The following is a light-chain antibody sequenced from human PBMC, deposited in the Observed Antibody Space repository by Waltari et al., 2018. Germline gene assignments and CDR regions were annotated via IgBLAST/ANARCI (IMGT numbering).Light chain of an antibody. V-gene: IGLV4-69*01. CDR2: VNSDGSR. CDR1: SGHINNV. Sequence: QLVLTQSPSASASLGASVKLTCTLSSGHINNVIAWLQQRPEKGPRYLMKVNSDGSRNKGDARPYRVSGSGSGAERYLSISSLQSEGEADYIVQTGGHGTWVFGGGTKLTVL. J-gene: IGLJ3*02. CDR3: QTGGHGTWV.